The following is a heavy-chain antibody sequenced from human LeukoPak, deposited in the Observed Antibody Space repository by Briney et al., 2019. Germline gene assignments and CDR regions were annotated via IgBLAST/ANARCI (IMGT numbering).Heavy chain of an antibody. CDR2: IGLDGSEK. CDR1: GFTFSSSW. Sequence: PGGSLRLSCAASGFTFSSSWMTWVRQAPGKGLEWVAIIGLDGSEKHYADSVKGRCTISRDNAKNSLSLQMNSLRGEDTGVYYCAKEGMYYYSLTGYYKWFDVDAWGERTLVSVSS. CDR3: AKEGMYYYSLTGYYKWFDVDA. J-gene: IGHJ4*02. V-gene: IGHV3-7*03. D-gene: IGHD3-9*01.